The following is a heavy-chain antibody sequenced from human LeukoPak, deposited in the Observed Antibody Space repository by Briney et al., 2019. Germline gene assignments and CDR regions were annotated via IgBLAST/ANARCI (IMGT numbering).Heavy chain of an antibody. J-gene: IGHJ4*02. CDR1: GGSFSGYS. CDR2: INHSGST. D-gene: IGHD3-22*01. Sequence: SETLSLTCAVYGGSFSGYSWSWIRQPPGKGLEWIVEINHSGSTKNSPSLKSRVTISVDTSKNQFPLKLRSVTAADTAVYYCARGANYYDSSGYSATFDYWGQGTLVTVSS. CDR3: ARGANYYDSSGYSATFDY. V-gene: IGHV4-34*01.